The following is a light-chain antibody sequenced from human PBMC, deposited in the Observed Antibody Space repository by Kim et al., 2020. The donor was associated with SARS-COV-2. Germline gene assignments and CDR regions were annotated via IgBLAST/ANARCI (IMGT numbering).Light chain of an antibody. CDR1: QTVDNQ. CDR2: GAS. CDR3: QQTYSDPPWT. J-gene: IGKJ1*01. Sequence: SVGDRVTISCRASQTVDNQLTWYQQKPGRAPKVLIYGASNLQRGVPSRFSGSGSGTDFTLTISSLQPEDFATYYCQQTYSDPPWTFGQGTKVDIK. V-gene: IGKV1-39*01.